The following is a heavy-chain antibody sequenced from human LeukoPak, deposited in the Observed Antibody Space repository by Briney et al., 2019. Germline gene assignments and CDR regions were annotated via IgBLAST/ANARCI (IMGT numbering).Heavy chain of an antibody. V-gene: IGHV1-2*02. CDR1: GYTFTGYY. D-gene: IGHD2-15*01. J-gene: IGHJ3*02. CDR2: INPNSGGT. Sequence: ASVKVSCKVSGYTFTGYYMHWVRQAPGQGLEWMGWINPNSGGTNYAQKFQGRVTMTRDTSISTAYMELSRLRSDDTAVYYCARVKGGIVVVVAATYDASDIWGQGTMVTVSS. CDR3: ARVKGGIVVVVAATYDASDI.